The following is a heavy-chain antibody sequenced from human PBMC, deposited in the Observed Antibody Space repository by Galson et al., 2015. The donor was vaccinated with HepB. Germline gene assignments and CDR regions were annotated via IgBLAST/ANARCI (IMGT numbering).Heavy chain of an antibody. D-gene: IGHD5-18*01. CDR3: ARGEGWGDSYGYPAIDY. J-gene: IGHJ4*02. Sequence: SVKVSCKASGYTFTSYAMHWVRQAPGQRLEWMGWINAGNGNTKYSQKFQGRVTITRDTSASTAYMELSSLRSEDTAVDYCARGEGWGDSYGYPAIDYWGQGTLVTVSS. V-gene: IGHV1-3*01. CDR1: GYTFTSYA. CDR2: INAGNGNT.